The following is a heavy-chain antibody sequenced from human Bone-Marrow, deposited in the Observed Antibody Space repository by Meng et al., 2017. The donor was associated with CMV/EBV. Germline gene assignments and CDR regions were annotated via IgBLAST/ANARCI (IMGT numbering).Heavy chain of an antibody. CDR2: IYYSGST. V-gene: IGHV4-39*01. J-gene: IGHJ4*02. D-gene: IGHD3-10*01. Sequence: CTVSGGSISSSSYYWGWIRQPPGKGLEWIGSIYYSGSTYYNPSLKSRVTISVDTSKNQFSLKLSSVTAADTAVYYCARQSGEVCDYWGQGTLVTVSS. CDR3: ARQSGEVCDY. CDR1: GGSISSSSYY.